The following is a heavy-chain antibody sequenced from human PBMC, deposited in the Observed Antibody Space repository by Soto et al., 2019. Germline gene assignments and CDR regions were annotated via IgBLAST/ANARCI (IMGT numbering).Heavy chain of an antibody. CDR1: GGSISSYY. CDR3: ARRVVVAATDAFDI. D-gene: IGHD2-15*01. Sequence: SETLSLTCTVSGGSISSYYWSWIRQPPGKGLEWIGYIYYGGSTNYNPSLKSRVTISVDTSKNQFSLKLSSVTAADSAVYYCARRVVVAATDAFDIWGQGTMVTVSS. V-gene: IGHV4-59*01. CDR2: IYYGGST. J-gene: IGHJ3*02.